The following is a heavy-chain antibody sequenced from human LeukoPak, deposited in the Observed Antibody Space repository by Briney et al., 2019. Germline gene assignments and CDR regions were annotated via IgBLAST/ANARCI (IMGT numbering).Heavy chain of an antibody. V-gene: IGHV5-51*01. Sequence: GESLKISCKASGYSFTSYWINWVRQMPGKGLEWMGSIYPGDSDTRYSPSFQGQVTISADKSISTAYLQWRSLKASDTAMYYCARRSGSDALDIWGQGTMVTVSS. D-gene: IGHD3-10*01. CDR2: IYPGDSDT. CDR3: ARRSGSDALDI. J-gene: IGHJ3*02. CDR1: GYSFTSYW.